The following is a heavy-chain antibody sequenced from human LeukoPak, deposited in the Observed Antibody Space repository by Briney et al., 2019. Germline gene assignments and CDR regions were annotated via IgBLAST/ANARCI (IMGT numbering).Heavy chain of an antibody. CDR3: ASEEGYYDSSGYYPTRINWFDP. Sequence: PGGSLRLSCAASGFTFSSYAMSWVRQAPGKGLEWVPAISGSGGSTYYADSVKGRFTISRDNSKNTLYLQMNSLRAEDTAVYYCASEEGYYDSSGYYPTRINWFDPWGQGTLVTVSS. V-gene: IGHV3-23*01. J-gene: IGHJ5*02. CDR1: GFTFSSYA. D-gene: IGHD3-22*01. CDR2: ISGSGGST.